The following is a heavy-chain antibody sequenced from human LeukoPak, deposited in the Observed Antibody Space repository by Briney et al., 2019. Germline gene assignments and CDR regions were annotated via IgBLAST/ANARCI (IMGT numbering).Heavy chain of an antibody. CDR2: ISSSGKTI. Sequence: GGSLRLSCEASGFTFSSYEMNWVRQAPGKGLEWVSYISSSGKTIYYADSAKGRFAVSRDNAKNSLYLQMNSLRAEDTAVYYCATTSIAAAVPGCFDYWGQGTLVTVFS. V-gene: IGHV3-48*03. CDR3: ATTSIAAAVPGCFDY. CDR1: GFTFSSYE. J-gene: IGHJ4*02. D-gene: IGHD6-13*01.